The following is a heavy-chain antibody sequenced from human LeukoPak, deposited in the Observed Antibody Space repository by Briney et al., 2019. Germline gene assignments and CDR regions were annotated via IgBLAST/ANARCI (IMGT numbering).Heavy chain of an antibody. CDR2: IRQDGNEK. CDR3: AKEPASSGWFDP. CDR1: GFTFSDYW. D-gene: IGHD6-19*01. Sequence: GGSLRLSCAASGFTFSDYWMQWVRQAPGKGLEWVANIRQDGNEKYYVDSVKGRFTIFRDNAKNSLYLQMNSLRVEDTAVYYCAKEPASSGWFDPWGQGTLVAVSS. V-gene: IGHV3-7*03. J-gene: IGHJ5*02.